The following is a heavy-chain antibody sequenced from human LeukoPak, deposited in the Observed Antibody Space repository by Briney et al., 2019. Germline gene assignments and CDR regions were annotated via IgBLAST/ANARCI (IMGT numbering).Heavy chain of an antibody. CDR3: ARDPMVRGIIWYYFDY. CDR1: GFSFSSYA. J-gene: IGHJ4*02. V-gene: IGHV3-30-3*01. CDR2: ISYDGSTK. Sequence: GGSLRLSCAASGFSFSSYAMHWVRQAPGKGLEWVAVISYDGSTKYYADSVKGRFTISRDNSKTTLYLQMNSLRAEDTAVYYCARDPMVRGIIWYYFDYWGQGTLVTVSS. D-gene: IGHD3-10*01.